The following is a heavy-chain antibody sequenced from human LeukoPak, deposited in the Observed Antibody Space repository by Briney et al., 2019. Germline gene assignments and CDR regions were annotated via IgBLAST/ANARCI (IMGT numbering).Heavy chain of an antibody. D-gene: IGHD2/OR15-2a*01. Sequence: GGSLRLSCGASGFTFSDHWMSWVRQAPGKGPEWVANIKEDGSEKYYVDSVRGRFTISRDNVKNSLHLQMNSLRVEDTAVYYCAQSGRSPFWYWGQGALVSVSS. CDR2: IKEDGSEK. CDR1: GFTFSDHW. V-gene: IGHV3-7*01. CDR3: AQSGRSPFWY. J-gene: IGHJ4*02.